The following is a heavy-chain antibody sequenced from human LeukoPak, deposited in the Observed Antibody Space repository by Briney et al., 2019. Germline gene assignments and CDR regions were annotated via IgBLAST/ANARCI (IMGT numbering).Heavy chain of an antibody. V-gene: IGHV1-8*03. CDR2: MNPNSGNT. D-gene: IGHD6-19*01. Sequence: ASVKVCCKASGYTFTSYDINWDRHATGQGLEWMGWMNPNSGNTGYAQKFQGRVTITRNTSISTAYMELSSLRSEDTAVYYCARGAAGSSGWYSLDYWGQGTLVSVSS. CDR1: GYTFTSYD. CDR3: ARGAAGSSGWYSLDY. J-gene: IGHJ4*02.